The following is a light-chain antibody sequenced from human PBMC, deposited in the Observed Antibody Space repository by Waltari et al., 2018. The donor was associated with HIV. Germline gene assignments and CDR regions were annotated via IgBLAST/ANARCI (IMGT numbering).Light chain of an antibody. V-gene: IGKV3D-20*01. CDR1: QTINSNF. J-gene: IGKJ1*01. Sequence: VLTQSPVSLCLSPGERATLSCGASQTINSNFLAWYQQRLGLPPSLLIYDASKRASGVPDRFSGAGSGTDFTLTINRLDPEDSAVYFCQQYSSSPWIFGQGTKV. CDR2: DAS. CDR3: QQYSSSPWI.